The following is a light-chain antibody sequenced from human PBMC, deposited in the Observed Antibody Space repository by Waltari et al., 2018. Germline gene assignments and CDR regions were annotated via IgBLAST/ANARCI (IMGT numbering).Light chain of an antibody. V-gene: IGKV6-21*02. CDR1: QSICSN. J-gene: IGKJ5*01. Sequence: GLASQSICSNLPWDQQQPDQSPKLLIKYASQSISGVPSRFSGSGSGTDFTLTINSLEAEDAATYFCHQTSSLPITFGQGTRLEI. CDR2: YAS. CDR3: HQTSSLPIT.